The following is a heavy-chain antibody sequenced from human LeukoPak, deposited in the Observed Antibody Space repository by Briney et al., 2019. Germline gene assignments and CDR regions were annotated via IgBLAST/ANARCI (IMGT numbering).Heavy chain of an antibody. CDR1: GYSLSELS. D-gene: IGHD3-22*01. V-gene: IGHV1-24*01. CDR3: ATDQIEANWFDP. Sequence: ASVKVSCKVSGYSLSELSIHWVRQAPGKGLEWMGGFDPEDDEAIYAQSLQGRVTMTEYTSTDTAYMELSSLRSEDTAVYYCATDQIEANWFDPWGQGTLVTVSS. J-gene: IGHJ5*02. CDR2: FDPEDDEA.